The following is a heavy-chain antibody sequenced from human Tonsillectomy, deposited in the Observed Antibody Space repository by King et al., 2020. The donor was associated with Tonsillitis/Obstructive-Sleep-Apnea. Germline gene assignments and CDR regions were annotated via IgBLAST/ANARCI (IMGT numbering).Heavy chain of an antibody. D-gene: IGHD3-10*01. V-gene: IGHV3-72*01. CDR3: ARLDREENWYFDL. CDR1: GFPFSYHN. CDR2: IRNKANSYTT. Sequence: VQLVESGGGLVQPGGALRLSCAASGFPFSYHNMDWVRQAPGKGLEWVGRIRNKANSYTTQYAASVKGRFTISRDDSKNSLYLQMNSLKTEDTAVYYCARLDREENWYFDLWGRGTLAT. J-gene: IGHJ2*01.